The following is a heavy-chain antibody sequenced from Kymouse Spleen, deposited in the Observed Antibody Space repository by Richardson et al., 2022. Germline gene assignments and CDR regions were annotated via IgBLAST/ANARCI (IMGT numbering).Heavy chain of an antibody. CDR2: IWYDGSNK. V-gene: IGHV3-33*01. CDR1: GFTFSSYG. CDR3: ARDRVTMVRGVINYYGMDV. Sequence: QVQLVESGGGVVQPGRSLRLSCAASGFTFSSYGMHWVRQAPGKGLEWVAVIWYDGSNKYYADSVKGRFTISRDNSKNTLYLQMNSLRAEDTAVYYCARDRVTMVRGVINYYGMDVWGQGTTVTVSS. D-gene: IGHD3-10*01. J-gene: IGHJ6*02.